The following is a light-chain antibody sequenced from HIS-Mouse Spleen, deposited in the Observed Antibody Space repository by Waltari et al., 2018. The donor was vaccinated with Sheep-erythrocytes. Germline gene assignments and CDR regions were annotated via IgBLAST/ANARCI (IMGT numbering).Light chain of an antibody. CDR1: SSDVGSYNL. V-gene: IGLV2-23*01. J-gene: IGLJ3*02. CDR3: CSYAGSSTPWV. CDR2: EGS. Sequence: QSALTQPASVSGSPGQSITISCTGTSSDVGSYNLVSWYQQHPGKAPKLLIYEGSKRPVGVSNRCSGSKAGNTASLTISGLQAEDEADYYCCSYAGSSTPWVFGGGTKLTVL.